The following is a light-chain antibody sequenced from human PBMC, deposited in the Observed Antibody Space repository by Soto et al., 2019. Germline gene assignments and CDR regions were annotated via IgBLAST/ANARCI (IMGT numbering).Light chain of an antibody. CDR3: QQYYSSRS. J-gene: IGKJ2*03. CDR1: QSVLYSSNNKSY. CDR2: WAS. Sequence: DIVMTQSPDSLAVSLGERAIINCKSSQSVLYSSNNKSYLAWYQQRPRQPPKLRFYWASTRESGVPDRFSGAGSGTDFTLTISGLQAEYVAVYYCQQYYSSRSFGQGTKLEIK. V-gene: IGKV4-1*01.